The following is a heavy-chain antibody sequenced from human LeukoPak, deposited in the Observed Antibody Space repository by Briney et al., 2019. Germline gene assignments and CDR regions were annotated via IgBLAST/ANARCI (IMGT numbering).Heavy chain of an antibody. CDR2: ISAYNGNT. Sequence: VSVKVSCKASGYTFTSYGISWVRQAPGQGLEWMGWISAYNGNTNYAQKLQGRVTMTTDTSTSTAYMELRSLRSDDTAVYYCARGAWSGGSRAIGVVDYWGQGTLVTVSS. CDR1: GYTFTSYG. J-gene: IGHJ4*02. D-gene: IGHD2-15*01. V-gene: IGHV1-18*01. CDR3: ARGAWSGGSRAIGVVDY.